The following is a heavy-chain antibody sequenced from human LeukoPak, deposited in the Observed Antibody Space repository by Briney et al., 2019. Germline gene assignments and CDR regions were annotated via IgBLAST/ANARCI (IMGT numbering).Heavy chain of an antibody. CDR3: ARAIGSLGGFDY. J-gene: IGHJ4*02. D-gene: IGHD1-14*01. CDR1: GGSISSGGYY. CDR2: IYYSGST. V-gene: IGHV4-31*03. Sequence: ASETRSLTCTVSGGSISSGGYYWSWIRQHPGKGLEWIGYIYYSGSTYYNPSLKSRVTISVDTSKNQFSLKLSSVTAADTAVYYCARAIGSLGGFDYWGQGTLVTVSS.